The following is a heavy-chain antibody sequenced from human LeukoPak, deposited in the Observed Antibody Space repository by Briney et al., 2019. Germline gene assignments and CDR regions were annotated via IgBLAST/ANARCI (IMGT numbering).Heavy chain of an antibody. CDR2: INTNSGNP. CDR1: GFTLTNYA. CDR3: AKDVRRLGIASSGFDY. J-gene: IGHJ4*02. Sequence: RASVKVSCKASGFTLTNYAMNWVRQAPGQGLEWMGWINTNSGNPTYAQGFTGRFVFSVESSVSTTYLQISSLKAEDTAVYYCAKDVRRLGIASSGFDYWGQGSLVTVSS. D-gene: IGHD6-13*01. V-gene: IGHV7-4-1*02.